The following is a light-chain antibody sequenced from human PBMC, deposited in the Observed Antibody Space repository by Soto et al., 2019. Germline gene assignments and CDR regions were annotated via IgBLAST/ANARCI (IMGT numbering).Light chain of an antibody. J-gene: IGKJ2*01. Sequence: EVLMTQSPATLSVSPGERATLSCRASQSVSSNLAWYQQKPGQAPRLLIYGASTRAPGIPDRFSGSGSGTEFTLTISSLQYEDLAVFFCQQYDTWPPAFGQGTKVEIK. CDR3: QQYDTWPPA. V-gene: IGKV3-15*01. CDR1: QSVSSN. CDR2: GAS.